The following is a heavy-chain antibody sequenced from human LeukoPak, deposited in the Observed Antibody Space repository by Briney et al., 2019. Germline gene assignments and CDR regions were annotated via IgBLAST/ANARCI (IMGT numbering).Heavy chain of an antibody. CDR2: TYSGGTT. Sequence: SGGSLRLXCAASGFTVSRNYMSWVRQAPGKGLEWVSVTYSGGTTYYADSVMGRFTISRDNSKNTLYLQMNSLRSEDTAVYYCARDQDYYYYYYMDVWGKGTTVTVSS. CDR1: GFTVSRNY. V-gene: IGHV3-66*02. CDR3: ARDQDYYYYYYMDV. J-gene: IGHJ6*03.